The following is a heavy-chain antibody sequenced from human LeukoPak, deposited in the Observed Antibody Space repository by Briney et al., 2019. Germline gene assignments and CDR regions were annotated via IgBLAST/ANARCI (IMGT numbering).Heavy chain of an antibody. D-gene: IGHD3-10*01. Sequence: AGGSLRLPCVASGFSLRGYAMHWVRQAPGKGGLEWVTMISYDGRDQYYADSVKGRFTISRDDSKNTLFLQMNSLRVEDTAMYHCARIGLGVSFGSGFDYWGQGTLVTVTS. CDR3: ARIGLGVSFGSGFDY. V-gene: IGHV3-30-3*01. J-gene: IGHJ4*02. CDR2: ISYDGRDQ. CDR1: GFSLRGYA.